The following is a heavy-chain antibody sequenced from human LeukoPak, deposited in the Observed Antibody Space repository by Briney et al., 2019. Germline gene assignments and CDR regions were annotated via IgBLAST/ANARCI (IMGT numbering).Heavy chain of an antibody. D-gene: IGHD2-21*02. V-gene: IGHV3-48*01. Sequence: PGGSLRLSCAASGFTVSSTYMSWVRQAPGKGLEWVSYISTGSSTTYYADSVKGRFTISRDNSKNTLYLQMNSLSAEDTATYHCAKDYPTASSVTAPLFDSWGQGILVTVSS. CDR1: GFTVSSTY. CDR3: AKDYPTASSVTAPLFDS. CDR2: ISTGSSTT. J-gene: IGHJ4*02.